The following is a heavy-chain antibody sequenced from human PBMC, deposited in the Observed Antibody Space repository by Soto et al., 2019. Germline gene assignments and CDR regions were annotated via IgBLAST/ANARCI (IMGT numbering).Heavy chain of an antibody. CDR3: ARDGVPGGGIDY. Sequence: QVQLVDLGGGVVQPGGSLRLPCAASGFTLITYGSHGARRAPGRGLEGVAVIWYDGSNKYYADSVKGRFTISRDNSKNTLYLQMNSLRAEDTAVHYCARDGVPGGGIDYWGQGTLVTVSS. CDR1: GFTLITYG. CDR2: IWYDGSNK. V-gene: IGHV3-33*01. J-gene: IGHJ4*02. D-gene: IGHD3-16*01.